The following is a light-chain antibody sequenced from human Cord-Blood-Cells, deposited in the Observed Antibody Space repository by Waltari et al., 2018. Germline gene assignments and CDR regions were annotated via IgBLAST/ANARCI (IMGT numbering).Light chain of an antibody. CDR3: AAWDDSLNGYV. J-gene: IGLJ1*01. Sequence: QSVLTQPPSASGTPGQRVTISCSGSSSNIGSNTVNCYQQLPGTAPKRLIYSNNQRPSGVPDRFSGSKSGTSASLAISGLQSEDEADYYCAAWDDSLNGYVFGTGTKVTVL. CDR1: SSNIGSNT. CDR2: SNN. V-gene: IGLV1-44*01.